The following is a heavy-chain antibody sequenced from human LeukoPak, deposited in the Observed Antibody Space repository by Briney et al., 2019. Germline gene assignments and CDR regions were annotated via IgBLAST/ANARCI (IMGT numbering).Heavy chain of an antibody. Sequence: RSLRLSCAASGFTFSSYSMTWVRQAPGKGLEWVSYITYSSSTIYYADSVKGRFTISRDNAKNSLYLQMNSLRVDDTAVYYCARDRLHYGEYEKTLDYWGQGTLVTVSS. CDR1: GFTFSSYS. V-gene: IGHV3-48*01. J-gene: IGHJ4*02. CDR2: ITYSSSTI. D-gene: IGHD4-17*01. CDR3: ARDRLHYGEYEKTLDY.